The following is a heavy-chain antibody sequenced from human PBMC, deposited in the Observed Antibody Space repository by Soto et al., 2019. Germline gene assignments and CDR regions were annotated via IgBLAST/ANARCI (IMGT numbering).Heavy chain of an antibody. CDR2: ITGSGAGT. D-gene: IGHD5-18*01. CDR3: AKDQHLWHFDY. V-gene: IGHV3-23*01. Sequence: PGGSLRLSCEASGFTFSSYAMSWVRQAPGKGLEWVSAITGSGAGTYYADSVKGRFTISRDNSKNTLYLQMNSLRAEDTAVYYCAKDQHLWHFDYWGQGTLVTVSS. CDR1: GFTFSSYA. J-gene: IGHJ4*02.